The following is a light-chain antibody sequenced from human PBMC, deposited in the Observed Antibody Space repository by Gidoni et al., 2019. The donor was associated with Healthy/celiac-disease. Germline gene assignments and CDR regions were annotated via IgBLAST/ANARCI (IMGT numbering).Light chain of an antibody. CDR2: AAS. CDR1: QGISSW. V-gene: IGKV1D-12*01. Sequence: DIQMTQSPPSASASVRDRVTIPRRASQGISSWLDWYQQKPGKAPKLLIYAASSWERGVPARFSGSGSGTDFTLTISSLKPEDFATYYCQQANSFPFTFGPGTKVEIK. CDR3: QQANSFPFT. J-gene: IGKJ3*01.